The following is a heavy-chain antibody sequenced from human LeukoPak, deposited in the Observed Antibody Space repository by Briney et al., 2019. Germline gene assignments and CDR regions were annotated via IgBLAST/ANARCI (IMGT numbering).Heavy chain of an antibody. Sequence: PPETLSLTCTVSGGSISGYYWSWLRQPPGKGLEWIGYIHYSGSTNYNPSLKSRVTISLDTSKKQFFLRLSSVTAADTAIYYCAMYDSFFDYCGQGTLVTVSS. CDR2: IHYSGST. V-gene: IGHV4-59*08. J-gene: IGHJ4*02. CDR1: GGSISGYY. D-gene: IGHD1-1*01. CDR3: AMYDSFFDY.